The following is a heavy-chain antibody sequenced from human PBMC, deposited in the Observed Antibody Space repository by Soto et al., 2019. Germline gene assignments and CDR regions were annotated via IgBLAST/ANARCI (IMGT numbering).Heavy chain of an antibody. J-gene: IGHJ6*02. CDR2: IYHSGST. CDR1: GGSISSSNW. V-gene: IGHV4-4*02. Sequence: PSETLSLTCAVSGGSISSSNWWSWVRQPPGKGPEWIGEIYHSGSTNYHPSLKSRATISVDKSKNQFSLKLSSVTAADTAVYYCARAFANPLGRPAAGGYDHYGMDVWGQGTTVTVSS. D-gene: IGHD3-16*01. CDR3: ARAFANPLGRPAAGGYDHYGMDV.